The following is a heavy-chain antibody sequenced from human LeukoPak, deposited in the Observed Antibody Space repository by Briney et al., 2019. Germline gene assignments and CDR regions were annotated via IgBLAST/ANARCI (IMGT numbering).Heavy chain of an antibody. J-gene: IGHJ5*02. CDR3: ARRDPYADL. V-gene: IGHV3-48*03. D-gene: IGHD4-17*01. Sequence: PGGSLTLFCAACGFVLNTYEVNWLSQAPGKGLEWIADITISGHTKNYADSVKGRFTISRDNAGTSLYLQMNSLRVEDTGVYYCARRDPYADLWGQGTLVTVSS. CDR1: GFVLNTYE. CDR2: ITISGHTK.